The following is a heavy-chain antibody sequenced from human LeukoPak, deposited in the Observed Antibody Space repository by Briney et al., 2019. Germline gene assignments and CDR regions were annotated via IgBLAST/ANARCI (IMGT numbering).Heavy chain of an antibody. V-gene: IGHV3-33*06. CDR1: GFTFSSYG. CDR2: IWYDGSNK. D-gene: IGHD3-16*01. CDR3: AKGPKSVLVLFGNWFDP. Sequence: PRGSLRLSCAASGFTFSSYGMHWVRQAPGKGLEWVAVIWYDGSNKYYADSVKGRFTISRDNSKNTLYLQMNSLRAEDTAVYYCAKGPKSVLVLFGNWFDPWGQGTLVTVSS. J-gene: IGHJ5*02.